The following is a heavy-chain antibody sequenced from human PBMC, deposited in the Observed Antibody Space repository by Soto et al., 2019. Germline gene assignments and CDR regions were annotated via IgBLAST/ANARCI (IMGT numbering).Heavy chain of an antibody. D-gene: IGHD3-3*01. V-gene: IGHV1-2*04. CDR1: GYTFTGYY. CDR2: INPNSGGT. CDR3: ARVGILGSGYYYFDY. Sequence: ASVKVSCKASGYTFTGYYMHWVRQAPGQGLEWMGWINPNSGGTNYAQKFQGWVTMTRDTSISTAYMELSRLRSDDTAVYYCARVGILGSGYYYFDYWGQGTLVTVSS. J-gene: IGHJ4*02.